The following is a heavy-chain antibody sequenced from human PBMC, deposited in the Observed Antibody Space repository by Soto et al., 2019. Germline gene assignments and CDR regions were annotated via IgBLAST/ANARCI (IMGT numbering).Heavy chain of an antibody. CDR2: ISGSGVST. J-gene: IGHJ5*02. CDR1: GFTFRSYA. D-gene: IGHD3-3*01. CDR3: AAQYYDFWSGYSHFDP. V-gene: IGHV3-23*01. Sequence: GALTLSCAASGFTFRSYAISWFRQAPWKWLEWVSSISGSGVSTYYADSVKGRFTISRDNSENTLDLQINSLRAEDTAVYYCAAQYYDFWSGYSHFDPWGQGALVTVCS.